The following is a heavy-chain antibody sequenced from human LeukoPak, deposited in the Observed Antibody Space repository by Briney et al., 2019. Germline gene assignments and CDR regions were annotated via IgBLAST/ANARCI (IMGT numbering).Heavy chain of an antibody. CDR2: INPSGGST. CDR1: GYTFTSYY. D-gene: IGHD3-10*01. J-gene: IGHJ4*02. Sequence: ASVKVSCKASGYTFTSYYMHWVRQAPGQGLEWMGIINPSGGSTSYAQKFQGRVTMTTDTSTSTAYMELRSLRSDDTAVYYCARDSEVIYYFDYWGQGTLVTVSS. CDR3: ARDSEVIYYFDY. V-gene: IGHV1-46*01.